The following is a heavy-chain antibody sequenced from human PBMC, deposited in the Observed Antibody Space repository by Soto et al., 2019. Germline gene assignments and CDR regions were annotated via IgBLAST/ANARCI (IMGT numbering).Heavy chain of an antibody. D-gene: IGHD2-15*01. CDR3: ARGRRRLRSLVVAAHNWFDP. V-gene: IGHV1-18*04. CDR1: GYTFTSYG. Sequence: ASVKVSCKASGYTFTSYGISWVRQAPGQGLEWMGWISAYNGNTNYAQKLQGRVPMTTDTSTSTAYMELRSLRSDDTAVYYCARGRRRLRSLVVAAHNWFDPWGQGTLVTVSS. CDR2: ISAYNGNT. J-gene: IGHJ5*02.